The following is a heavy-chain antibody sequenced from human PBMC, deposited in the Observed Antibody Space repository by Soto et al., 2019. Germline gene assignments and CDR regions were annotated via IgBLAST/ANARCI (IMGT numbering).Heavy chain of an antibody. J-gene: IGHJ6*02. CDR2: IWYDGSNK. CDR3: ARDSRKYYDFWSGYAPRGMDV. V-gene: IGHV3-33*01. CDR1: GFTFSSYG. D-gene: IGHD3-3*01. Sequence: QVQLVESGGGVVQPGRSLRLSCAASGFTFSSYGMHWVRQAPGKGLEWVAVIWYDGSNKYYADSVKGRFTISRDNSKNTLYLQMNSLRAEDTAVYYCARDSRKYYDFWSGYAPRGMDVWGQGTTVTVSS.